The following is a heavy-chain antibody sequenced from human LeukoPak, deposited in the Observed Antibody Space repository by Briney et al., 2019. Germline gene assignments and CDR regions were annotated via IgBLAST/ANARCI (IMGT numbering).Heavy chain of an antibody. CDR1: GFTFDDYG. J-gene: IGHJ6*03. CDR2: INWNAGST. D-gene: IGHD1-26*01. V-gene: IGHV3-20*01. Sequence: GGSLRLSCAVFGFTFDDYGMSWVRQTPGKGLEWVSSINWNAGSTGYADSVKGRFTISRDNAKNSLYLQMSSLRAEDTALYHCARAPGGSYSSLSYYYMDVWGKGTTVTVSS. CDR3: ARAPGGSYSSLSYYYMDV.